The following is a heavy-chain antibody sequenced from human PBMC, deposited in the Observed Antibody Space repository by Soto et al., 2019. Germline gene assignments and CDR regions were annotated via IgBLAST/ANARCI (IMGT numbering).Heavy chain of an antibody. CDR1: GFIFSSYA. CDR3: AKDLGTPEGSSWYYYYYYMDV. D-gene: IGHD6-13*01. V-gene: IGHV3-23*01. Sequence: GGSLRLSCAASGFIFSSYAMSWVRQAPGKGLGWVSAISGSGGSTYYADSVKGRFTISRDNSKNTLYLQMNSLRAEDTAVYYCAKDLGTPEGSSWYYYYYYMDVWGKGTTVTVSS. CDR2: ISGSGGST. J-gene: IGHJ6*03.